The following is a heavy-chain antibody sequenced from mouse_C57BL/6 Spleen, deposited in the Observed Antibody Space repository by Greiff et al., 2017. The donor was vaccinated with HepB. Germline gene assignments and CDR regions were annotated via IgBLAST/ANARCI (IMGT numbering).Heavy chain of an antibody. CDR3: ARSGLNYYGSSYRCFAY. Sequence: VQLQQPGAELVKPGASVKMSCKASGYTFTSYWITWVKQRPGQGLEWIGDISPGSGSTNYNEKFKSKATLTVDTTSSTAYMQLSSLTSEDSAVYYCARSGLNYYGSSYRCFAYWGQGTLVTVSA. CDR1: GYTFTSYW. V-gene: IGHV1-55*01. D-gene: IGHD1-1*01. CDR2: ISPGSGST. J-gene: IGHJ3*01.